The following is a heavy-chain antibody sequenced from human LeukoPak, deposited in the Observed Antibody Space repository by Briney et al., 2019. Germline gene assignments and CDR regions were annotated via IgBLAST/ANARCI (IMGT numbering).Heavy chain of an antibody. D-gene: IGHD3-9*01. CDR1: GGSISSYY. J-gene: IGHJ3*02. Sequence: SETLSLTCTVSGGSISSYYWSWIRQPPGKGLEWIGYIYYSGSTNYNPSLKGRVTISVDTSKNQFSLKLSSVTAADTAVYYCARQAGYYDILTGYYPNDAFDIWGQGTMVTVSS. CDR2: IYYSGST. V-gene: IGHV4-59*08. CDR3: ARQAGYYDILTGYYPNDAFDI.